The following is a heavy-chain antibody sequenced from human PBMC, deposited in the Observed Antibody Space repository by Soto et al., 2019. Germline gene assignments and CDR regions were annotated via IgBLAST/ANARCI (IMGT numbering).Heavy chain of an antibody. J-gene: IGHJ4*02. CDR3: ARGGACISASCSVDI. D-gene: IGHD2-2*01. CDR1: GYFFTHFW. Sequence: GESLKISCEASGYFFTHFWIGWVRQRPGKGLEWMGYVYPGDPDIRYSPSFRGQVTISADKSISTAYLQWSSLRASDSGMYYCARGGACISASCSVDIWGQGTLVTVSS. V-gene: IGHV5-51*01. CDR2: VYPGDPDI.